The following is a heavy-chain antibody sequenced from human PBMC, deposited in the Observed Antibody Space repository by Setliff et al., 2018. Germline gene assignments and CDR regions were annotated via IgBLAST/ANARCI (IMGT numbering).Heavy chain of an antibody. CDR2: IYYSGSST. CDR3: ARAHSSTLSVHDY. V-gene: IGHV4-30-4*08. Sequence: SETLSLTCTVSGGSISSGDYYWSWIRQPPGKGLEWIGYIYYSGSSTTYEDSVKGRFTISRDNAKNALYLQMNSLRAEDTAVYYCARAHSSTLSVHDYWGQGTLVTVSS. D-gene: IGHD2-2*01. CDR1: GGSISSGDYY. J-gene: IGHJ4*02.